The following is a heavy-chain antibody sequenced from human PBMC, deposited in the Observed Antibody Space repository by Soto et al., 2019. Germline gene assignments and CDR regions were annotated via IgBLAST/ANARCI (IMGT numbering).Heavy chain of an antibody. CDR3: ARERYFDY. CDR1: GFSFSSFW. J-gene: IGHJ4*02. V-gene: IGHV3-7*04. CDR2: INQDGSDK. Sequence: GGSLRLSCAASGFSFSSFWMGWVRQAPGKGLEWVANINQDGSDKYYVGSVKGRFTISRDNAKNSLYLQLNSLRAEDTAVYYCARERYFDYWGQGTLVTVSS.